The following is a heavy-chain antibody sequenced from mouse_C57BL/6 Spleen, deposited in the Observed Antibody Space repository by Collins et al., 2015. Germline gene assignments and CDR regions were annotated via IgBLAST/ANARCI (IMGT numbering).Heavy chain of an antibody. J-gene: IGHJ3*01. Sequence: MGWVKQRPGKGLEWIGQIYPGDGDTNYNGKFKGKATLTADKSSSTAYMQLSSLSSEDSAVYFCARAPLITTVEAWFAYWGQGTLVTVSA. CDR3: ARAPLITTVEAWFAY. V-gene: IGHV1-80*01. D-gene: IGHD1-1*01. CDR2: IYPGDGDT.